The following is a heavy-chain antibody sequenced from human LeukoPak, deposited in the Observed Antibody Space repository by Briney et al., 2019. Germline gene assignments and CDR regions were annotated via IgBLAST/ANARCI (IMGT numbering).Heavy chain of an antibody. D-gene: IGHD2-2*01. CDR1: GFTFDDYG. V-gene: IGHV3-20*04. J-gene: IGHJ4*02. Sequence: GGSLRLSCAASGFTFDDYGMSWVRQAPGKGLEWVSGINWNGGSTGYADSVKGRFTISRDNAKNSLYLQMNSLRAEDTALYYCARVAVCSSTSCYFDYWGQGTLVTVSS. CDR2: INWNGGST. CDR3: ARVAVCSSTSCYFDY.